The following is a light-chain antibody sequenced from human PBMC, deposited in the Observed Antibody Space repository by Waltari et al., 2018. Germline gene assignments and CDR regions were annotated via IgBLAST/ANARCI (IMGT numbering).Light chain of an antibody. CDR3: SSYAHNNHFV. V-gene: IGLV2-8*01. CDR1: NSDVGAYNY. J-gene: IGLJ1*01. CDR2: EVT. Sequence: QSVLTQPPSATGSPGQSVTISCTGTNSDVGAYNYVSWYQQHPGKVPKLLIYEVTKRHSGVPDRFSGSKSGNTASLTVSGLQADDEADYYCSSYAHNNHFVFGTGTKVTVL.